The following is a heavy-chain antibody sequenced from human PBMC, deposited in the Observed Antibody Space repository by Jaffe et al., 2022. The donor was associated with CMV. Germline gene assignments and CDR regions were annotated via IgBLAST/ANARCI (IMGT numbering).Heavy chain of an antibody. J-gene: IGHJ3*02. CDR3: ARQQTGELGYAYDI. D-gene: IGHD1-1*01. V-gene: IGHV4-59*01. Sequence: QVQLQESGPGLVKPSETLPLTCTVSGGSINNYYWAWIRQPPGKGLEWIGFIYYSGSTSYNRSLKSRVTISVDTSENQFSLQLTSVTAADTAVYYCARQQTGELGYAYDIWGQGTMVTVSS. CDR1: GGSINNYY. CDR2: IYYSGST.